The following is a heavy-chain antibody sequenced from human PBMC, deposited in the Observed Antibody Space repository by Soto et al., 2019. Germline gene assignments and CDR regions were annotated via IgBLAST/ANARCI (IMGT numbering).Heavy chain of an antibody. D-gene: IGHD5-12*01. J-gene: IGHJ6*02. V-gene: IGHV4-39*01. CDR2: IYYSGST. Sequence: PSETLSLTCTVSGGSISSSSYYWGWIRQPPGKGLEWIGSIYYSGSTYHNPSLKSRVTISVDTSKNQFSLKLSSVTAADTAVYYCARHNIDYYGMDVWGQGTTVTV. CDR3: ARHNIDYYGMDV. CDR1: GGSISSSSYY.